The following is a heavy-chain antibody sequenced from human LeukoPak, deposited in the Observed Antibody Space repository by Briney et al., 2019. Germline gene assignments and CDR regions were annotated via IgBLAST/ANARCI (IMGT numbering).Heavy chain of an antibody. Sequence: GGSLRLSCAASGFTFSSYATHWVRQAPGKGLEWVAVISYDGSNKYYADSVKGRFTISRDNSKNTLYLQMNSLRAEDTAVYYCARDDCSGGSCYSDGLGGMDVWGQGTTVTVSS. V-gene: IGHV3-30-3*01. CDR2: ISYDGSNK. D-gene: IGHD2-15*01. CDR3: ARDDCSGGSCYSDGLGGMDV. CDR1: GFTFSSYA. J-gene: IGHJ6*02.